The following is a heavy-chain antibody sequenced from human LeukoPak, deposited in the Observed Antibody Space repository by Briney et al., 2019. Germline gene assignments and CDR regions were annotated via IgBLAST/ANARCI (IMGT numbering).Heavy chain of an antibody. CDR2: IRYDGSTK. D-gene: IGHD3-10*01. V-gene: IGHV3-30*02. Sequence: GGSLRLSCAASEFTFSSYGMHWVRQAPGKGLEWVAFIRYDGSTKYYTGSVKGRFTISRDNSKNTLYLQMNSLRAEDTAVYYCARANMVRGVGSFFDRNWFDPWGQGTLVTVSS. CDR1: EFTFSSYG. CDR3: ARANMVRGVGSFFDRNWFDP. J-gene: IGHJ5*02.